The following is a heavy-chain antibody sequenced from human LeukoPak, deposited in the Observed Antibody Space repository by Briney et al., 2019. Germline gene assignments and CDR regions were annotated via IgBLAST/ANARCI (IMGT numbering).Heavy chain of an antibody. D-gene: IGHD1-26*01. Sequence: PSETLSPTCTVSGGSISSYYWSWIRQPPGKGLEWIGYIYYSGSTNYNPSLKSRVTISVDTSKNQFSLKLSSVTAADTAVYYCARAEWELPHYDYWGQGTLVTVSS. V-gene: IGHV4-59*01. J-gene: IGHJ4*02. CDR1: GGSISSYY. CDR3: ARAEWELPHYDY. CDR2: IYYSGST.